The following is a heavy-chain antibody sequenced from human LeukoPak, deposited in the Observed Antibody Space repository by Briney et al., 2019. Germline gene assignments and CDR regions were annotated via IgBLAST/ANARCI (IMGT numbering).Heavy chain of an antibody. Sequence: TGGSLRLSCAASGFTFNNYGMHWVRQAPGKGLEWIGFIRHDGSNRNYADSVKGRFTISRDNSKNTLYLQMNSLRAEDTAVYYCAKEQRSNKGPDWFDPWGQGTLVTVSS. CDR1: GFTFNNYG. CDR3: AKEQRSNKGPDWFDP. J-gene: IGHJ5*02. V-gene: IGHV3-30*02. D-gene: IGHD4-11*01. CDR2: IRHDGSNR.